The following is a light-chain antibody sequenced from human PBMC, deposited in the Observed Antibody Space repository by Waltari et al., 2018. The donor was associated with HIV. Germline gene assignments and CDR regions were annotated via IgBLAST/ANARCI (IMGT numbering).Light chain of an antibody. J-gene: IGLJ2*01. CDR2: DVK. Sequence: QSALTQPRSVSGSPGQSVTIPCTGTSSDVGAYNFVSWYQQYPGKAPKLLIYDVKKRPSGVPDRFYGSKSDNTASLTISGLQAEDEADYYCCSYAGNYIFDFGGGTKLTVL. CDR3: CSYAGNYIFD. CDR1: SSDVGAYNF. V-gene: IGLV2-11*01.